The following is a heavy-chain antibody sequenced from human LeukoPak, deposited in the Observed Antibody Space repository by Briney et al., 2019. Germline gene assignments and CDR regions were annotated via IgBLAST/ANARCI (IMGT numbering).Heavy chain of an antibody. V-gene: IGHV4-34*01. D-gene: IGHD5-18*01. CDR2: INHSGST. Sequence: KTSETLSLTCAVYGGSFSGYYWSWIRQPPGKGLEWIGEINHSGSTNYNPSLKSRVTISVDTSKNQFSLKLSSVTAADTAVYYCARKAYSYGYALDSWGQGTLVTVSS. CDR1: GGSFSGYY. CDR3: ARKAYSYGYALDS. J-gene: IGHJ4*02.